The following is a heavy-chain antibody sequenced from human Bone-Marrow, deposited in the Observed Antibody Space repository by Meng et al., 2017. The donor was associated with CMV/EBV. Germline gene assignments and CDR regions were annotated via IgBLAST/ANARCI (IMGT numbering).Heavy chain of an antibody. Sequence: SETLSLTCTVSGGSISTNSYYWGWIRQPPGKGLEWIGSIYYSGGTYYNPSLKSRVTISVDTSKNQVSLRVTSVTAADTAVYYCAREHPVTEQIDYWGQGTLVTVSS. CDR2: IYYSGGT. J-gene: IGHJ4*02. CDR1: GGSISTNSYY. D-gene: IGHD4-17*01. V-gene: IGHV4-39*07. CDR3: AREHPVTEQIDY.